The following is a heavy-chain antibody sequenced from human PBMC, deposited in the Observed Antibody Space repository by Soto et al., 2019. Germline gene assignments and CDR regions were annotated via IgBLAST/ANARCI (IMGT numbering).Heavy chain of an antibody. J-gene: IGHJ4*02. CDR3: AKDAGGYYDSSGYLDY. V-gene: IGHV3-23*01. Sequence: GGSLRLSCAASGFTFSSYAMSWVRQAPGKGLEWVSAISGSGGSTYYADSVKGRFTISRDNSKNTLYLQMNSLRAEDTAVYYCAKDAGGYYDSSGYLDYWGQGTLVTVSS. CDR1: GFTFSSYA. CDR2: ISGSGGST. D-gene: IGHD3-22*01.